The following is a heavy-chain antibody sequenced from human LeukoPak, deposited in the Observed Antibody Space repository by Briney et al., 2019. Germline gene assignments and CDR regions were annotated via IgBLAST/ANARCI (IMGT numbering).Heavy chain of an antibody. Sequence: GESLKISCKGSGYSFTSYWIGWVRQMPGKGLEWMGIIYPGDSDTRYSPSFQGQVTISADKSISTAYLQWSSLKASDTAMYYCAPPRAAGTPNDAFDIWGQGTMVTVSS. CDR2: IYPGDSDT. V-gene: IGHV5-51*01. D-gene: IGHD6-13*01. J-gene: IGHJ3*02. CDR3: APPRAAGTPNDAFDI. CDR1: GYSFTSYW.